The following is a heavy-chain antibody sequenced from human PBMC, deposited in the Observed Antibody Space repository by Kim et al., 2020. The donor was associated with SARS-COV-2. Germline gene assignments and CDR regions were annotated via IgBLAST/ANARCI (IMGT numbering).Heavy chain of an antibody. CDR3: ERRGFATSYYYGMDV. J-gene: IGHJ6*02. Sequence: SETLSLTCTVSGAAISGSSYYWGWIRQPPGKGLEWIGSVHYSGSTYYNPSLKSRVTVSVDTSKNQFSLKLSSVTAADTAVYYCERRGFATSYYYGMDVWGQGTTVTVSS. CDR1: GAAISGSSYY. V-gene: IGHV4-39*01. D-gene: IGHD3-16*01. CDR2: VHYSGST.